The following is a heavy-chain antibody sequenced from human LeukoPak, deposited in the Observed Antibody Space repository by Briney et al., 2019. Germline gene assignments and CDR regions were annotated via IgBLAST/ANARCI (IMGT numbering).Heavy chain of an antibody. V-gene: IGHV3-23*01. D-gene: IGHD2/OR15-2a*01. Sequence: GGSLRLSCAASGFTFSSYAMSWVRQAPGKGLEWVSAISGSGGSTYYADSVKGRFTISRDNSKNTLYLQMSSLRAEDTAVYYCAKALFSSYYGMDVWGQGTTVTVSS. J-gene: IGHJ6*02. CDR1: GFTFSSYA. CDR2: ISGSGGST. CDR3: AKALFSSYYGMDV.